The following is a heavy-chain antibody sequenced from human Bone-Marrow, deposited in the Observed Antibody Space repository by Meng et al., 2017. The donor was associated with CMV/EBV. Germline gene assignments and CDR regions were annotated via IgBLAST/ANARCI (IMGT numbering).Heavy chain of an antibody. CDR1: GFTFSSYA. CDR2: ISWNSRSI. CDR3: GKGVYSNYDAAFDC. D-gene: IGHD4-11*01. V-gene: IGHV3-9*03. J-gene: IGHJ4*02. Sequence: SLKISCAASGFTFSSYAMHWVRQAPGKGLEWVSGISWNSRSIGYADSVKGRFTISRDNAKNSLYLQMNSLRAEDMALYYCGKGVYSNYDAAFDCWGQGTLVTFSS.